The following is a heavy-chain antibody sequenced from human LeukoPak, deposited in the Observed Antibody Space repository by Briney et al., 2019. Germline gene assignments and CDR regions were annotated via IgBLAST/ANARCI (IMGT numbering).Heavy chain of an antibody. J-gene: IGHJ4*02. Sequence: SETLSLTCTVSGGSISSDDYYWSWIRQPPGKGLEWIGYIYYSGSTYYNPSLKSRVAMSVDTSKNQFSLKLSSVTVADTAVYCAREDFYYFDSSGYYLYWGQGTLATASS. CDR3: AREDFYYFDSSGYYLY. D-gene: IGHD3-22*01. V-gene: IGHV4-30-4*01. CDR1: GGSISSDDYY. CDR2: IYYSGST.